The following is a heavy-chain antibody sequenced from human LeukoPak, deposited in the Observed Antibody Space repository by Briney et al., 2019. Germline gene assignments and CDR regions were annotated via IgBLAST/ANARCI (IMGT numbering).Heavy chain of an antibody. Sequence: GGSLRLSCAASGFTFSGSWMNWVRQPPGKGLEWVANIKQDGSEEHYVDSVKGRFTISRDNAKNSLYLQMNSLRAEDTAVYYCARVPGGLEWADFDYWGQGTLVTVSS. CDR1: GFTFSGSW. V-gene: IGHV3-7*02. D-gene: IGHD3-3*01. CDR3: ARVPGGLEWADFDY. CDR2: IKQDGSEE. J-gene: IGHJ4*02.